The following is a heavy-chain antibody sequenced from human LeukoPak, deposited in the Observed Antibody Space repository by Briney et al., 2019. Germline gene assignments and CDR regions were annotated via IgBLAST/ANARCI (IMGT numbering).Heavy chain of an antibody. CDR1: GFTFSDYY. J-gene: IGHJ5*02. CDR3: AKSVSGWLNWFDP. V-gene: IGHV3-30*02. Sequence: GGSLRLSCAASGFTFSDYYMSWIRQAPGKGLEWVAFIRYDGSNKYYADSVKGRFTISRDNSKNTLYLQMNSLRAEDTAVYYCAKSVSGWLNWFDPWGQGTLVTVSS. D-gene: IGHD3-9*01. CDR2: IRYDGSNK.